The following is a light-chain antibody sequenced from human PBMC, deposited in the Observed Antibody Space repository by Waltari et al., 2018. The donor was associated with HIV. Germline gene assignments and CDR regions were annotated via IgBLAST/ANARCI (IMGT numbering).Light chain of an antibody. V-gene: IGLV5-45*02. J-gene: IGLJ3*02. Sequence: QAVLTQPSSLSASPGASASLTCTFRSGSNVRSYRVYWYQQKPGSPPQYLLRYKSDSDKQQGSGVPSRFSGSKDASANAAILVISGLQPEDEADYYCMLWHSSSWVFGGGTKLTVL. CDR1: SGSNVRSYR. CDR2: YKSDSDK. CDR3: MLWHSSSWV.